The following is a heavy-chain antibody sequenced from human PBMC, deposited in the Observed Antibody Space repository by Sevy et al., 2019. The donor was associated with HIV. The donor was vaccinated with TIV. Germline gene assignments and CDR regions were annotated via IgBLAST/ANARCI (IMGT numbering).Heavy chain of an antibody. CDR3: TTDPIILLLVTDGVAV. D-gene: IGHD2-8*02. CDR1: GFTFSNAW. CDR2: IQSTTDGGTI. V-gene: IGHV3-15*01. J-gene: IGHJ6*02. Sequence: GGSLRLSCVASGFTFSNAWMNWVRQAPGKGLEWVGRIQSTTDGGTIDYAAPVKGRFTISRDNSKNTLYLQMSSMKTEDTAVNYCTTDPIILLLVTDGVAVWGQGTTVTVSS.